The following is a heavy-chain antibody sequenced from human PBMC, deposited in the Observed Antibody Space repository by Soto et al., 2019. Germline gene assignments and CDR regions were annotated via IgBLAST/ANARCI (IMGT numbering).Heavy chain of an antibody. D-gene: IGHD4-17*01. Sequence: GASVKVSCKASGYTFTSYAMHWVRQAPGQRLEWMGWINAGNGNTKYSQKFQGRVTITRDTSASTAYMELSSLRSEDTAVYYCARNYGDYAYYYYGMDVWGQGTTVTVSS. J-gene: IGHJ6*02. V-gene: IGHV1-3*01. CDR3: ARNYGDYAYYYYGMDV. CDR2: INAGNGNT. CDR1: GYTFTSYA.